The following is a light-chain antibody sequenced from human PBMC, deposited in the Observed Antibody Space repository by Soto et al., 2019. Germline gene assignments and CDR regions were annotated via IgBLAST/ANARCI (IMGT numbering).Light chain of an antibody. Sequence: EIVLTQSPGTLSLSPGERATLSCRASQSVSSSYLAWYQQKPGQAPRLLIYGASSRATGIPDRFSGSGSGTDFTLTSIRLEPEDFAVYYCQQYGSSPPFTFGPGTKVDIK. CDR3: QQYGSSPPFT. CDR2: GAS. CDR1: QSVSSSY. V-gene: IGKV3-20*01. J-gene: IGKJ3*01.